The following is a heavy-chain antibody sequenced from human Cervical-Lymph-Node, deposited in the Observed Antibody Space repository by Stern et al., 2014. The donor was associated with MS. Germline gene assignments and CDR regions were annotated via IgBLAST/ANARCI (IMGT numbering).Heavy chain of an antibody. CDR1: GYSFTANW. Sequence: EDQLVESGAEVKKPGESLKISCKGSGYSFTANWIAWVRQMPGKGLEWMGIIYPGDSDTRYSPSFQGQVPIPADKSISTAYLQWSSLKASDTAMYYCARDYGDYAFDYWGQGTLVTVSS. CDR3: ARDYGDYAFDY. D-gene: IGHD4-17*01. J-gene: IGHJ4*02. CDR2: IYPGDSDT. V-gene: IGHV5-51*01.